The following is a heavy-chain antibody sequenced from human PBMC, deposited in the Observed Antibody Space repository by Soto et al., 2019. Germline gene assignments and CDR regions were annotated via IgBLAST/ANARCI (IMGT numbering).Heavy chain of an antibody. D-gene: IGHD2-2*01. Sequence: GGSLRLSCAASVFPFSSYAMSWVRQAPGKGLEWVSAISGSGGSTYYADSVKGQFTISRDNSKNTLYLQMNSLRAEDTAVYYCAKRTVPAAMWAGWFDPWGQGTLVTVSS. CDR1: VFPFSSYA. CDR2: ISGSGGST. J-gene: IGHJ5*02. V-gene: IGHV3-23*01. CDR3: AKRTVPAAMWAGWFDP.